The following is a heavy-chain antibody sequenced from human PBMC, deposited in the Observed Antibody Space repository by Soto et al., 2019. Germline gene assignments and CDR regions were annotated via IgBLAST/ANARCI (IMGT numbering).Heavy chain of an antibody. V-gene: IGHV4-59*01. J-gene: IGHJ5*02. CDR3: AGSGGHNWFDP. Sequence: SETLSLTCTVSGGSISSYYWSWIRQPPGKGLEWIGYIYYSGSTNYNPSLKSRVTISVDTSKNQFSLKLSSVTAADTAVYYCAGSGGHNWFDPWGQGTLVTVS. D-gene: IGHD2-15*01. CDR2: IYYSGST. CDR1: GGSISSYY.